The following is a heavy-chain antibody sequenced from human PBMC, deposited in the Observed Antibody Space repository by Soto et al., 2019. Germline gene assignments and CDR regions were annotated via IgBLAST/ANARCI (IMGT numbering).Heavy chain of an antibody. CDR1: GYTFTSYG. CDR3: ARGGNSGGSSRGVLLDEYFQH. Sequence: ASVKVSCKASGYTFTSYGISWVRQAPGQGLEWMGWISAYNGNTNYAQKLQGRVTMTTDTSTSTAYMELRSLRSDDTAVYYCARGGNSGGSSRGVLLDEYFQHWGQGTLVTVSS. J-gene: IGHJ1*01. CDR2: ISAYNGNT. V-gene: IGHV1-18*01. D-gene: IGHD2-15*01.